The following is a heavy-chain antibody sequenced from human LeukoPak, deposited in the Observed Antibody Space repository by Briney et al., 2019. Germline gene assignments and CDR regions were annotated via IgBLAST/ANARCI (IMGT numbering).Heavy chain of an antibody. D-gene: IGHD6-13*01. V-gene: IGHV3-66*01. CDR1: GFTFSSYW. J-gene: IGHJ4*02. Sequence: GGSLRLSCAASGFTFSSYWMHWVRQAPGKGLEWVSVIYSGGSTYYADSVKGRFTISRDNSKNTLYLQMNSLRAEDTAVYYCARGIDYWGQGTLVTVSS. CDR2: IYSGGST. CDR3: ARGIDY.